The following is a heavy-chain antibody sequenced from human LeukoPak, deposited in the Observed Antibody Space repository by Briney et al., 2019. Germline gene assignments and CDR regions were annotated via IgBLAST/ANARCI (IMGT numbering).Heavy chain of an antibody. Sequence: GASVKVSCKASGYTFTGYYMHWVRQAPGQGLEWMGWISPYNGNTNYAQKLQGRVTLTTDTSTSTAYMELRSLRSDDTAVYYCARKSPNNYDSSGYYSWADYWGQGTLVTVSS. J-gene: IGHJ4*02. CDR2: ISPYNGNT. D-gene: IGHD3-22*01. CDR1: GYTFTGYY. CDR3: ARKSPNNYDSSGYYSWADY. V-gene: IGHV1-18*04.